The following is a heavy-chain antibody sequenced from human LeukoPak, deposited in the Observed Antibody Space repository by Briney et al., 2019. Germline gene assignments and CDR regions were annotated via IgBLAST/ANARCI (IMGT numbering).Heavy chain of an antibody. D-gene: IGHD4-17*01. J-gene: IGHJ4*02. CDR2: IYSGGST. CDR3: AKDYGDYAYYFDY. Sequence: GGSLRLSCAASGFTVSSNYMSWVRQAPGKGLEWVSVIYSGGSTYYADSVKGRFTISRDNSKNTLYLQMNSLRAEDTALYYCAKDYGDYAYYFDYWGQGTLVTVSS. CDR1: GFTVSSNY. V-gene: IGHV3-53*05.